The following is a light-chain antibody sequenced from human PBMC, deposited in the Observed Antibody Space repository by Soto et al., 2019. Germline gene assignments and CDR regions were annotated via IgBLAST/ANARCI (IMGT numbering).Light chain of an antibody. V-gene: IGKV1-9*01. CDR1: QGIGSS. CDR3: QKLHNFPLT. CDR2: AAS. Sequence: DIQMTQSPSTLSASVGDRVTITCRASQGIGSSLAWYQQKPGEAPRLLIYAASTLQSGVPSRFSGSGYGTEFTLTISSLQPDDFASYYCQKLHNFPLTFGQGTRLEI. J-gene: IGKJ5*01.